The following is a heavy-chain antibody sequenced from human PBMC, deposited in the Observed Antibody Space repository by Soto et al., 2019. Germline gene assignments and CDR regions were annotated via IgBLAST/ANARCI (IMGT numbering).Heavy chain of an antibody. CDR1: GYTFTTYY. CDR3: ARDWGYGGNSGAFDI. D-gene: IGHD4-17*01. CDR2: INPKSGGT. J-gene: IGHJ3*02. V-gene: IGHV1-2*02. Sequence: WASVKVSCKASGYTFTTYYMHWIRQAPGQGLEWMGWINPKSGGTKFAQKFQGRVSMTRDTSITIVYMELGRLRSDDTAVYYCARDWGYGGNSGAFDIWGQGTLVTVSS.